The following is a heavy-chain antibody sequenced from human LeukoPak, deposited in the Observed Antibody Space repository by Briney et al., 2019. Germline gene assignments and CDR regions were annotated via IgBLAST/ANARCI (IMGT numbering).Heavy chain of an antibody. J-gene: IGHJ4*02. V-gene: IGHV4-4*07. Sequence: SETLSLTCTVSGGSISSYQWSWIRQPAGQGLEWIGRIFASGSTNYNPSHKSRVTMSVDTSKKQIALKLISVTAADTAAYYCARDGSSWPFFDSWGQGTLVTVSS. CDR2: IFASGST. D-gene: IGHD6-13*01. CDR3: ARDGSSWPFFDS. CDR1: GGSISSYQ.